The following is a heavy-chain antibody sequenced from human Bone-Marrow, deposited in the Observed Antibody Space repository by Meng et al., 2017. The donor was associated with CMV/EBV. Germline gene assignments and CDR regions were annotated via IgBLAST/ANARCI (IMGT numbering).Heavy chain of an antibody. CDR2: ISSGGHT. CDR3: ARDTSWNDRGY. J-gene: IGHJ4*01. Sequence: LSCAASGFTVSNNSMSWVRQAPGKGPEWVSVISSGGHTYHADSVKGRFTISRDNSKNTLYLQMNSLRAEDTAVYYCARDTSWNDRGYWGQGTLVTVSS. V-gene: IGHV3-53*01. D-gene: IGHD1-1*01. CDR1: GFTVSNNS.